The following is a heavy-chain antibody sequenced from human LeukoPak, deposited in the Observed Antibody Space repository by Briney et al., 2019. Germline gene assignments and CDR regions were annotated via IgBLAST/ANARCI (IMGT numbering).Heavy chain of an antibody. CDR2: INPNSGGT. V-gene: IGHV1-2*02. CDR3: ARLMDNNYDGSAFDY. CDR1: GYTFTGYY. J-gene: IGHJ4*02. Sequence: ASVKVSCKASGYTFTGYYMHWVRQAPGQGLEWMGWINPNSGGTNYAQKFQGRVTMTRDTSISTAYMELSSLRSDDTALYYCARLMDNNYDGSAFDYWGQGTLVTVSS. D-gene: IGHD3-22*01.